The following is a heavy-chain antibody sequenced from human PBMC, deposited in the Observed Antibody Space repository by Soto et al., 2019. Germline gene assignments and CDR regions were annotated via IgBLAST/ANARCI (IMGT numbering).Heavy chain of an antibody. CDR1: GYTFTRYT. Sequence: QVQLVQSGAGVKKPGASVRISCKASGYTFTRYTMNWVRQAPGQRLEWMGWINPDNGNTKSSQKFQDRVIITRDTPASTAYMDLSSLRSEDTAVYYCARGIATGQLDPWGQGTLVTVSS. CDR2: INPDNGNT. J-gene: IGHJ5*02. D-gene: IGHD2-15*01. V-gene: IGHV1-3*01. CDR3: ARGIATGQLDP.